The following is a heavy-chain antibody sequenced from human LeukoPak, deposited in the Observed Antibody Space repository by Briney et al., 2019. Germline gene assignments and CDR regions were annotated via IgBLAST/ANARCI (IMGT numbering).Heavy chain of an antibody. CDR2: INQDGSVK. D-gene: IGHD4-23*01. V-gene: IGHV3-7*01. Sequence: PGGSLRLSCAASGFAFSTYWMDWVRQAPGKGLEWVGNINQDGSVKHYVDSVKGRFTISRDNAKNSLFLQMNSLRVEDTAVYYCARDRGYSSFDYWGQGTLVTVSS. J-gene: IGHJ4*02. CDR1: GFAFSTYW. CDR3: ARDRGYSSFDY.